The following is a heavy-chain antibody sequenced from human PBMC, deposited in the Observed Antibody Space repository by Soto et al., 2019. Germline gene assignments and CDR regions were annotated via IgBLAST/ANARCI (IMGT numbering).Heavy chain of an antibody. CDR2: IYYSGST. V-gene: IGHV4-39*01. Sequence: PSETLSLTCPVSGGSISSSSYYWGWIRQPPGKGLEWIGSIYYSGSTYYNPSLKSRVTISVDTSKNQFSLKLSSVTAADTAVYYCASQGADYGMDVWGQGTTVTVSS. D-gene: IGHD1-26*01. J-gene: IGHJ6*02. CDR1: GGSISSSSYY. CDR3: ASQGADYGMDV.